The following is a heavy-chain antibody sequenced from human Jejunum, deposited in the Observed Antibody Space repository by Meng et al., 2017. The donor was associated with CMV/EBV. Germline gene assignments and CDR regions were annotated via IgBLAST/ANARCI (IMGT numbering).Heavy chain of an antibody. CDR2: ISYDGSNK. Sequence: AASGFTVSSYAMHWVRQAPGKGLEWVAVISYDGSNKYYADSVKGRFTIYRDNTKNTLDLQMNSLRAEDTAVYYCARCIGKAVHFDYWGQGALVTVSS. CDR3: ARCIGKAVHFDY. J-gene: IGHJ4*02. V-gene: IGHV3-30*04. D-gene: IGHD3-10*01. CDR1: GFTVSSYA.